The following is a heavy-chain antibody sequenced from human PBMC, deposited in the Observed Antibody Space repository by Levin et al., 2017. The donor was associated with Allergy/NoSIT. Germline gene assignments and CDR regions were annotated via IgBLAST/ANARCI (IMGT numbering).Heavy chain of an antibody. CDR3: ARTIRDIVVVVAAGYMDV. Sequence: SVKVSCKASGGTFSSYAISWVRQAPGQGLEWMGGIIPIFGTANYAQKFQGRVTITADESTSTAYMELSSLRSEDTAVYYCARTIRDIVVVVAAGYMDVWGKGTTVTVSS. D-gene: IGHD2-15*01. V-gene: IGHV1-69*13. J-gene: IGHJ6*03. CDR1: GGTFSSYA. CDR2: IIPIFGTA.